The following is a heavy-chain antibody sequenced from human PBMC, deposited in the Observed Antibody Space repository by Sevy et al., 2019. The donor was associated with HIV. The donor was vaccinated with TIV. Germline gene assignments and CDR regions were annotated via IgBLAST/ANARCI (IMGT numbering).Heavy chain of an antibody. CDR1: GFTLTNEF. J-gene: IGHJ4*02. D-gene: IGHD5-18*01. CDR2: VYSGGAT. Sequence: GGSLRLSCAVSGFTLTNEFFSWVRQAPGKGLEWVAVVYSGGATYYADSVKGRFTISRDNSKNTLYLQMNSLRAEDTAVYYCAKGTRMSDTGPFDYWGQGTLVTVSS. V-gene: IGHV3-53*01. CDR3: AKGTRMSDTGPFDY.